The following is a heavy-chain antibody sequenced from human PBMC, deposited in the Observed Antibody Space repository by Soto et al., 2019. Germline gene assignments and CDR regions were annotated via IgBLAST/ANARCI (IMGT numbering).Heavy chain of an antibody. CDR2: IIPMSGRT. V-gene: IGHV1-69*06. J-gene: IGHJ5*02. CDR1: GGTFSTYA. Sequence: QIQLVQSGAEVKKPGSSVKVSCKASGGTFSTYAISWVRQAPGQGLEWMGGIIPMSGRTTYAQKFQDRVTITADKSTTTSYMEQRSVRSEDTAVDYCALGSDYVFHPWGRGTLVTVSS. D-gene: IGHD4-17*01. CDR3: ALGSDYVFHP.